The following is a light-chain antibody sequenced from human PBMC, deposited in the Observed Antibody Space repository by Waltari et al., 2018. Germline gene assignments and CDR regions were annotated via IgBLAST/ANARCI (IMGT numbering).Light chain of an antibody. CDR3: QQYFTYLGT. CDR1: QSVGIY. J-gene: IGKJ1*01. CDR2: QAS. Sequence: DIQMTQSPSTLSASVGDRVTSTCPASQSVGIYLAWYLQKPGKAPKLLIYQASSVESGVSSRFSGGGSGTDFTLSISSLQPDDFGTYYCQQYFTYLGTFGQGTKVDVK. V-gene: IGKV1-5*03.